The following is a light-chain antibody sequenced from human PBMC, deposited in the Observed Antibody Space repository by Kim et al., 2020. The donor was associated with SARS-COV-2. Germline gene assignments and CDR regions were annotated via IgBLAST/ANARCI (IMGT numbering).Light chain of an antibody. CDR2: GAS. V-gene: IGKV3-15*01. J-gene: IGKJ1*01. Sequence: SPGERATLSGRASQSVSSNLAWYQHKPGQAPRLLIYGASTRATDIPARFSGSGSGTEFTLTISSLQSEDFAVYYCQQYNNWLTWTFGQGTKVDIK. CDR3: QQYNNWLTWT. CDR1: QSVSSN.